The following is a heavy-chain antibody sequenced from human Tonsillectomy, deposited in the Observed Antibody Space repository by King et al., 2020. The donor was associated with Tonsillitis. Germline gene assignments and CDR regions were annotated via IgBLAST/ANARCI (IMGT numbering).Heavy chain of an antibody. CDR2: IIPIFGTA. J-gene: IGHJ6*02. CDR3: ARGGDGVVVVATRYSYYYGMDV. V-gene: IGHV1-69*14. CDR1: GGTFSSFA. D-gene: IGHD2-21*01. Sequence: VQLVQSGAEVKKPGSSVTVSCKASGGTFSSFAISWVRQAPGQGLEWLGGIIPIFGTADYAQKFQGRVTITADKSPSTVYMELSSLRSEDTAVYYCARGGDGVVVVATRYSYYYGMDVWGQGTTVTVSS.